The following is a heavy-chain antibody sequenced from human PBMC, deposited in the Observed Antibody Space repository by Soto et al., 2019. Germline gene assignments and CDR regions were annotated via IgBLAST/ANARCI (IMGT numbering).Heavy chain of an antibody. J-gene: IGHJ5*02. V-gene: IGHV3-30-3*01. Sequence: RLSCAASGFTFSSYAMHWVRQAPGKGLEWVAVISYDGSNKYYADSVKGRFTISRDNSKNTLYLQMNSLRAEDTAVYYCARSSNRGNWFDPWGQGTLVTVSS. D-gene: IGHD3-3*02. CDR2: ISYDGSNK. CDR3: ARSSNRGNWFDP. CDR1: GFTFSSYA.